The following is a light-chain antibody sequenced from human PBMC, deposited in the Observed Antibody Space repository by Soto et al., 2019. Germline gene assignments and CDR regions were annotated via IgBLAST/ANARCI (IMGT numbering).Light chain of an antibody. CDR2: SNN. J-gene: IGLJ1*01. V-gene: IGLV1-44*01. CDR3: AAWDDSRNGVYV. CDR1: SSNIGSNT. Sequence: QSVLTQPPSASGTPGQRVTLSCSGSSSNIGSNTVNWYQQLPGTAPKLLIYSNNQRPSGVPDRFSGSKSGTSASLAISGLQSEDEADYYCAAWDDSRNGVYVFGTGTKVTVL.